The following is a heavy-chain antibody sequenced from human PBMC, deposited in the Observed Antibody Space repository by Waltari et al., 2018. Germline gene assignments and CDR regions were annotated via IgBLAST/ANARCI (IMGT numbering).Heavy chain of an antibody. CDR1: GYTFTRYD. V-gene: IGHV1-8*01. J-gene: IGHJ3*02. Sequence: QGQPVQYGAEVKKCGACVKVPCKASGYTFTRYDIKWVRQATGQGLEWMGGMNPNNGNTCYAQKFQGRVTMTRNTSISTAYMELSSLRSEYTAVYYCARGRSETHDAFDIWGQGTRVTVSS. CDR3: ARGRSETHDAFDI. CDR2: MNPNNGNT.